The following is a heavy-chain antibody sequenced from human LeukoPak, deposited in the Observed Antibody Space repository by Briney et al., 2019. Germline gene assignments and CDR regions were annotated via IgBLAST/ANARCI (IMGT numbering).Heavy chain of an antibody. CDR2: ISSSGSTI. D-gene: IGHD3-22*01. V-gene: IGHV3-11*04. J-gene: IGHJ4*02. CDR3: AKDGGEYYDSSGYSFDY. CDR1: GFTFSDYY. Sequence: KPGGSLRLSCAASGFTFSDYYMSWIRQAPGKGLEWVSYISSSGSTIYYADSVKGRFTISRDNSKNTLYLQMNSLRAEDTAVYYCAKDGGEYYDSSGYSFDYWGQGTLVTVSS.